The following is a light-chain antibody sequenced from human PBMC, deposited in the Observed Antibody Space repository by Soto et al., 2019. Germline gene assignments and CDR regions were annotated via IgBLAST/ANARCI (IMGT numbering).Light chain of an antibody. J-gene: IGKJ1*01. CDR3: QHYNSYSEA. CDR1: QSIGSY. Sequence: DIQMTQSPSTLSASVGDRVTITCRASQSIGSYLSWYQQKLGKAPKLLIYAASSLQSGVPSRFSGSGSGTEFTLTISSLQPDDFATYYCQHYNSYSEAFGQGTKVDIK. CDR2: AAS. V-gene: IGKV1-5*01.